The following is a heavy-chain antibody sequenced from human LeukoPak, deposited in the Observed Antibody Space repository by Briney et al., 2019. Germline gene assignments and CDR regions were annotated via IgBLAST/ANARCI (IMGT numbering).Heavy chain of an antibody. D-gene: IGHD6-13*01. Sequence: GGSLRLSCAASGFTFSIYSMDWVRQAPGKGLEWVSSIISSGSYIYYADSVKGRFTISRDNAKNSLYLQMNSLRAEDTAVYYCAREDASSWDYWGQGILVTVSS. J-gene: IGHJ4*02. V-gene: IGHV3-21*01. CDR3: AREDASSWDY. CDR1: GFTFSIYS. CDR2: IISSGSYI.